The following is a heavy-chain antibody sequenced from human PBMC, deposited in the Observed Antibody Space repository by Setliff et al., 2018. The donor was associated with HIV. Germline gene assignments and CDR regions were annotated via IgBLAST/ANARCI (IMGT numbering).Heavy chain of an antibody. J-gene: IGHJ4*02. V-gene: IGHV5-51*01. CDR2: IYPGDSNT. Sequence: GESLKISCKGSGYSFTSYWIGWVRQMPGKGLEWMGIIYPGDSNTRYSPSFQGQVTISADKSISTAYLQWSSLKASDTAMYYCARGPHYYDSSGYFNYWGQGTLVTVSS. D-gene: IGHD3-22*01. CDR3: ARGPHYYDSSGYFNY. CDR1: GYSFTSYW.